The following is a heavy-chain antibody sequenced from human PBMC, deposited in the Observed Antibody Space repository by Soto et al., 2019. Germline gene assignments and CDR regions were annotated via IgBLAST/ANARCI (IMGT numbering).Heavy chain of an antibody. CDR3: ARDRQGGDFWSAYPGGGMDV. D-gene: IGHD3-3*01. V-gene: IGHV1-3*01. J-gene: IGHJ6*02. Sequence: QVQLVQSGAEVKKPGASVKVSCKASGYTFTSYAMHWVRQAPGQRLEWMGWINAGNGNTKYSQKFQGRVTITRDTSASTAYMELSSLRSEDTAVYYCARDRQGGDFWSAYPGGGMDVWGQGTTVTVSS. CDR2: INAGNGNT. CDR1: GYTFTSYA.